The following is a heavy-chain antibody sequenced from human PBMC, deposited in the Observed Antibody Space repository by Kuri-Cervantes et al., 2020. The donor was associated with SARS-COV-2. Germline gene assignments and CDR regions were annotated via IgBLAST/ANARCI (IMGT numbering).Heavy chain of an antibody. D-gene: IGHD6-19*01. V-gene: IGHV5-51*01. CDR2: IYPGDSDT. J-gene: IGHJ4*02. CDR3: ARLIAVAGTPDY. CDR1: GYSFTSYW. Sequence: KVSCKGSGYSFTSYWIGWVRQMPGKGLEWMGIIYPGDSDTRYSPSLQGHVTISADKSISTAYLQWSSLKASDTAMYYCARLIAVAGTPDYWGQGTLVTVSS.